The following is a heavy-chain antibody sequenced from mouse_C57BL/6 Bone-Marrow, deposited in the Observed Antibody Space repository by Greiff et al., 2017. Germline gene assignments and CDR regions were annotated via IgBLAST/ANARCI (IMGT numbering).Heavy chain of an antibody. CDR1: GFTFSDYG. Sequence: EVKLMESGGGLVQPGGSLKLSCAASGFTFSDYGMAWVRQAPRKGPEWVAFISNLAYSIYYADTVTGRFTISRANAKNTLYLEMSSLRSEDTAMYYCARHKMITTRYYARDYWGQGTSVTVSS. CDR3: ARHKMITTRYYARDY. D-gene: IGHD2-4*01. J-gene: IGHJ4*01. CDR2: ISNLAYSI. V-gene: IGHV5-15*01.